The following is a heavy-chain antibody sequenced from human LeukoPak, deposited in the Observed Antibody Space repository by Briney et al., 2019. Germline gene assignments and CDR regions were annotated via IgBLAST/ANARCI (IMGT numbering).Heavy chain of an antibody. Sequence: GASVKVSCKVAGSTFTDYYMHWVQQAPGKGLEWMGLVDPEDGETIYAEKFQGRVTITADTSTDTAYMELSSLRSEDTAVYYCATGKGAFDIWGQGTMVTVSS. CDR2: VDPEDGET. CDR1: GSTFTDYY. V-gene: IGHV1-69-2*01. CDR3: ATGKGAFDI. J-gene: IGHJ3*02.